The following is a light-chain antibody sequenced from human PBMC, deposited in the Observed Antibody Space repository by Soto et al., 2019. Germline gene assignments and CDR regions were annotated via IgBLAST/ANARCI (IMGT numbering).Light chain of an antibody. CDR2: DKS. J-gene: IGKJ4*01. CDR1: QGICDT. CDR3: QPYNNWPLT. Sequence: EVVMRQSPATLAVSPGDGATLSCRASQGICDTLAWYQHKPGQTPRLLIYDKSTRATGVPTRFSGSRSGAEFTLTINSLQSEDFAVYYCQPYNNWPLTFGGGTKVEI. V-gene: IGKV3-15*01.